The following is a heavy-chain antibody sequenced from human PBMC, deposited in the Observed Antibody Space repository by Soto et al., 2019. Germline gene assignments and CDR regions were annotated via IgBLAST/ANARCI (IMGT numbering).Heavy chain of an antibody. Sequence: GSLRLSCAASGFTFSSYWMSWVRQAPGKGLEWVANIKQDGSEKYYVDSVKGRFTISRDNAKNSLYLQMNSLRAEDTAVYYCARDDGARYYYYYYGMDVWGQGTTVTVSS. CDR3: ARDDGARYYYYYYGMDV. V-gene: IGHV3-7*03. J-gene: IGHJ6*02. CDR2: IKQDGSEK. CDR1: GFTFSSYW. D-gene: IGHD2-8*01.